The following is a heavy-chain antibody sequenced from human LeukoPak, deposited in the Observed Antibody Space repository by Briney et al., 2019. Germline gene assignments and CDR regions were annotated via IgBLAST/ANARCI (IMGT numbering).Heavy chain of an antibody. D-gene: IGHD3-3*01. Sequence: KASETLSLTCTVSGASISSSDYYWGWIRQPPGKGLEWIGTISYRESTYYNPSLKSRVTISVDTSKNQFSLKLRSVTAADTAVYYCARNNYYDFWSGPRYYYYMDVWGKGTTVTVSS. CDR2: ISYREST. CDR1: GASISSSDYY. V-gene: IGHV4-39*01. J-gene: IGHJ6*03. CDR3: ARNNYYDFWSGPRYYYYMDV.